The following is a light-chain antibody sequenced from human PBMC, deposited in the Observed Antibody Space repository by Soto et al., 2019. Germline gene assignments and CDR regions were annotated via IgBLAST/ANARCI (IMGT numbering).Light chain of an antibody. CDR3: CSYAGSSTSSHV. J-gene: IGLJ1*01. CDR1: SRDVGSYNL. V-gene: IGLV2-23*01. Sequence: QSALTQPASVSGPPGQAITISCTGTSRDVGSYNLVSWYQQQPDKAHKLMIYEGSKRPSGVSNRFSGSKSGNTASLTISGLQAEDEADYYCCSYAGSSTSSHVFGTGTKVTVL. CDR2: EGS.